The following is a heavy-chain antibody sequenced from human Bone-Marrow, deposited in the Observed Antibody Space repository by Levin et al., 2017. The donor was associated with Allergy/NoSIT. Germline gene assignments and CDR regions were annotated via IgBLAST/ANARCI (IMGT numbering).Heavy chain of an antibody. CDR3: ARVALCSSTSCFPDYGDYYFDF. V-gene: IGHV4-31*03. J-gene: IGHJ4*02. CDR1: GGSITSGGYY. D-gene: IGHD2-2*01. Sequence: MASETLSLTCTVSGGSITSGGYYWSWIRQHPGKGLEWIGYIYYGGGTYYNPSLKSRVSISVDTSKNQFSLKMSSVTAADTAVYYCARVALCSSTSCFPDYGDYYFDFWGQGTLLTVSS. CDR2: IYYGGGT.